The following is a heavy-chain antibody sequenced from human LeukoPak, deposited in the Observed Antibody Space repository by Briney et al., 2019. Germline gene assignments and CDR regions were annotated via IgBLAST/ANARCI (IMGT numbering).Heavy chain of an antibody. CDR2: ISSSSSYI. V-gene: IGHV3-21*01. CDR1: GFTFSSYS. D-gene: IGHD2-2*01. Sequence: GSLRLSCAASGFTFSSYSMNWVRQAPGKGLEWVSSISSSSSYIYYADSVKGRFTISRDNAKNSLYLQMNSLRAEDTAVYYCARDSGYCSSTSCYRYFDYWGQGTLVTVSS. J-gene: IGHJ4*02. CDR3: ARDSGYCSSTSCYRYFDY.